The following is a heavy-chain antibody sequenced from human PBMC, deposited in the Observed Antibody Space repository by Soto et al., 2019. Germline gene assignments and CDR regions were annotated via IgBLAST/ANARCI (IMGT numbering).Heavy chain of an antibody. CDR1: GFTFSSYS. Sequence: EVQLVESGGGLVQPGGSLRLSCAASGFTFSSYSMNWVRQAPGKGLEWVSYISSSSSTIYYADSVKGRFTISRDNAKNSLDLQMNSLRDEDTAVYYCARGERGDAYWYFDLWGRGTLVTVSS. D-gene: IGHD3-16*01. J-gene: IGHJ2*01. CDR2: ISSSSSTI. CDR3: ARGERGDAYWYFDL. V-gene: IGHV3-48*02.